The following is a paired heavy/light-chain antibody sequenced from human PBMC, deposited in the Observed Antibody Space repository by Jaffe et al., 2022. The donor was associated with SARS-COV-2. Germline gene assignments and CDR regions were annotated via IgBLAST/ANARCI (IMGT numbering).Light chain of an antibody. CDR3: GSYTSTTTWV. CDR1: SNDIGGYPY. J-gene: IGLJ3*02. CDR2: DVT. V-gene: IGLV2-14*03. Sequence: QSALTQPASVSGSPGQSITISCFGTSNDIGGYPYVSWYQHHPGKAPKLLIYDVTNRPSGVSNRFSGSKSGNTASLTISGLQADDEANYYCGSYTSTTTWVFGGGTNLTVL.
Heavy chain of an antibody. V-gene: IGHV5-51*01. CDR3: ARLLYGSGTRPMDV. Sequence: EVQLVQSGPEVKKPGESLKISCKAYGYSFTSHWIGWVRQMPGKGLEWMGIIYPDDSDTRYSPPFQGQVTVSVDKSINTAYLQWSSLKASDTAMYYCARLLYGSGTRPMDVWGQGTTVTVSS. CDR2: IYPDDSDT. CDR1: GYSFTSHW. J-gene: IGHJ6*02. D-gene: IGHD3-10*01.